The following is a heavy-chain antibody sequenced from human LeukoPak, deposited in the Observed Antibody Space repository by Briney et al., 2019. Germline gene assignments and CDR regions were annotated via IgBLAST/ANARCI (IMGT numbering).Heavy chain of an antibody. CDR3: AKLPPRVVPAANYYFDY. CDR2: ISDSSGST. Sequence: GGSLRLSCAASGFTFSSYAMSWVRQAPGKGLEWVSGISDSSGSTYYADSVKGRFTVSRDNSKNTLYLQMNGLRAEDTAVYYCAKLPPRVVPAANYYFDYWGQGTLVTVSS. D-gene: IGHD2-2*01. V-gene: IGHV3-23*01. CDR1: GFTFSSYA. J-gene: IGHJ4*02.